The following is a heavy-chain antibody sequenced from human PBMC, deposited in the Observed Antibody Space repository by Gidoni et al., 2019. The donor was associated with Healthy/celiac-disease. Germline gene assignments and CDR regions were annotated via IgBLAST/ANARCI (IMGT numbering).Heavy chain of an antibody. J-gene: IGHJ2*01. CDR3: ARGRHNWYFDL. V-gene: IGHV4-34*01. CDR2: INHSGST. CDR1: GGSFSGYY. Sequence: QVQLQQWGAGLLKPSETLSLTCAVYGGSFSGYYVSWISQPPGKGLEWIGEINHSGSTNYNPSLKSRVTITVDTSKNQFSLKLSSVTDADTAVYYCARGRHNWYFDLWGRGTLVTVSS.